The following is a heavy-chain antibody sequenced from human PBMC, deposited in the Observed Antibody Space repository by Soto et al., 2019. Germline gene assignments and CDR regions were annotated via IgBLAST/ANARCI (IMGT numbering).Heavy chain of an antibody. Sequence: QVQLVQSGAEARKPGASVKVSCKASGYSFANYVIYWVRQAPGQRLEWMGWINAGNGNTKYSQKFQGRVTITRDTAATTAYMELSSLRSEDTAVYYCARVGTTVTTYWYFDLWGRGTLVTVSS. CDR2: INAGNGNT. CDR3: ARVGTTVTTYWYFDL. V-gene: IGHV1-3*01. CDR1: GYSFANYV. D-gene: IGHD4-17*01. J-gene: IGHJ2*01.